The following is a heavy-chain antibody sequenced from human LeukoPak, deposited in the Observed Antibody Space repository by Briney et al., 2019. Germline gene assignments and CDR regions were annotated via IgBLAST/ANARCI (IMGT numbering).Heavy chain of an antibody. V-gene: IGHV1-2*02. Sequence: EASVKVSCKASGYTFTGYYTHWVRQAPGQGLEWMGWINPNSGGTNYAQKFQGRVTMTRDTSISTAYMELSRLRSDDTAVYYCARIWFGELSSGQDDAFDIWGQGTMVTVSS. CDR2: INPNSGGT. CDR1: GYTFTGYY. CDR3: ARIWFGELSSGQDDAFDI. D-gene: IGHD3-10*01. J-gene: IGHJ3*02.